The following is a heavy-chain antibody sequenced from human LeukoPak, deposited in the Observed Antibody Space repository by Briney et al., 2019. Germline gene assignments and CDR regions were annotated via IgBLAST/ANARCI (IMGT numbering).Heavy chain of an antibody. J-gene: IGHJ5*02. CDR1: GGSISSGGYY. Sequence: SQTLSLTCTVSGGSISSGGYYWSWIRQPPGKGLEWIGYIYHDGSTYYSPSLKSRVTISLDRSKIQFSLNLSSVTAADTAVYYCARDTDTVMPISWGQGTLVTVSS. CDR3: ARDTDTVMPIS. CDR2: IYHDGST. V-gene: IGHV4-30-2*01. D-gene: IGHD4-11*01.